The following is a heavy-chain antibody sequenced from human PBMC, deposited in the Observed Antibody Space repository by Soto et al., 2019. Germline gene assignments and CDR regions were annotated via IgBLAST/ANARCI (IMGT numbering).Heavy chain of an antibody. CDR1: GYSFTSYW. D-gene: IGHD3-9*01. CDR3: AKARVGYFDWLGNLFDYYYYGMDV. J-gene: IGHJ6*02. CDR2: IYPGDSDT. Sequence: PGESLKISCKGSGYSFTSYWIGWVRQMPGKGLEWMGIIYPGDSDTRYSPSFQGQVTISADKSISTAYLQWSSLRAEDTAVYYCAKARVGYFDWLGNLFDYYYYGMDVWGQGTTVTVSS. V-gene: IGHV5-51*01.